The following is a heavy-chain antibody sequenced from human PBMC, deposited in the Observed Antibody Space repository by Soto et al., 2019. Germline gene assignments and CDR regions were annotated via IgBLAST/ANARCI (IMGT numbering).Heavy chain of an antibody. CDR2: ISYDGSNK. Sequence: GRSLRLSCAASGFTFSSYAMHWVRQAPGKGLEWVAVISYDGSNKYYADSVKGRFTISRDNSKNTLYLQMNSLGVEDTAVYQCARESSRGQLVVYKQWGAPDYWGQGSLGTVSS. CDR1: GFTFSSYA. V-gene: IGHV3-30-3*01. CDR3: ARESSRGQLVVYKQWGAPDY. D-gene: IGHD6-6*01. J-gene: IGHJ4*02.